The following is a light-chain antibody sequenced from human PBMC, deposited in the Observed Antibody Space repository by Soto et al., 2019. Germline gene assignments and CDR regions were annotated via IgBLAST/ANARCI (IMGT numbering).Light chain of an antibody. J-gene: IGKJ5*01. CDR2: GAS. V-gene: IGKV3-20*01. CDR1: QSVGRDY. Sequence: VLTQSADTKSVTPGERATLSCRASQSVGRDYLAWYQQKPGQAPRLLIHGASNRATGIPDRFSGSGSGTDFTLSISRLEPEDFAVYYCQQYAKSPITFGQGTRLDIK. CDR3: QQYAKSPIT.